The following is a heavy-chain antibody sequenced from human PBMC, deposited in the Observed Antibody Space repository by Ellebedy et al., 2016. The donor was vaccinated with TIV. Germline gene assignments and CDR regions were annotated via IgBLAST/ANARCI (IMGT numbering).Heavy chain of an antibody. J-gene: IGHJ4*02. Sequence: GESLKTSCAASGFSFSTYWMHWVRQAPGKGLVWVSCISSDGSSIGYADSARGRFTISRDNARNTLYLQMNSLRAEDTAVYYCAALDMGNDFWGQGTLVTVSS. CDR3: AALDMGNDF. CDR1: GFSFSTYW. V-gene: IGHV3-74*01. D-gene: IGHD3-9*01. CDR2: ISSDGSSI.